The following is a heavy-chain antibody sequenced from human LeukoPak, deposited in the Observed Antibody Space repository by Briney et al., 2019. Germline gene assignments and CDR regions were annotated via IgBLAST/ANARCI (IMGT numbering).Heavy chain of an antibody. Sequence: ASVKVSCKASGYTFTGYYMHWVRQAPGQGLEWMGWINPNSGGTNYAQKLQGRVTMTTDTSTSTAYMELRSLRSDDTAVYYCARGRSSSSTPCDYWGQGTLVTVSS. CDR3: ARGRSSSSTPCDY. CDR2: INPNSGGT. J-gene: IGHJ4*02. V-gene: IGHV1-2*02. D-gene: IGHD6-6*01. CDR1: GYTFTGYY.